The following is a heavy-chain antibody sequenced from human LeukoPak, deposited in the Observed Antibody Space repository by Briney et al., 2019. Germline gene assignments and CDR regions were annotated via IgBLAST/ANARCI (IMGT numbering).Heavy chain of an antibody. CDR1: GYTFTTYG. D-gene: IGHD3-9*01. CDR2: ISIYNGNT. J-gene: IGHJ4*02. V-gene: IGHV1-18*01. CDR3: VRVGESYYDILTGYYEEREDFDY. Sequence: WASVKVSCKASGYTFTTYGIGWVRQAPGQGLEWMGWISIYNGNTNYVQKFQGRVTMTTDTSTSTAYMELRSLRSDDTAVYFCVRVGESYYDILTGYYEEREDFDYWGQGTLVTVSS.